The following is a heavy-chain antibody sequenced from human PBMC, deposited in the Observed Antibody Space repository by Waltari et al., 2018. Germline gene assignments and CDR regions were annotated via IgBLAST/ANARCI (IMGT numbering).Heavy chain of an antibody. Sequence: QIQLVQSGAEVKKPGASVKVSCKPSGYIFTAYSVPWLRQAPGQGLEWMGKVNPRSGDTTYAQKFQDRVTLISDTSINTAYMELTRLTSDDTAVYYCARDRASLGHPMSREFDYWGRGTLVTVS. CDR1: GYIFTAYS. V-gene: IGHV1-2*02. CDR3: ARDRASLGHPMSREFDY. J-gene: IGHJ4*02. D-gene: IGHD3-10*02. CDR2: VNPRSGDT.